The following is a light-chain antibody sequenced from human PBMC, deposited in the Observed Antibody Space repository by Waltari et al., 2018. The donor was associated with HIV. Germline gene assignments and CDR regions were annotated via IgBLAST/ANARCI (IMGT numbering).Light chain of an antibody. Sequence: DIVMTQSPASLAVSLGGRAAINCKASHNLLHSSDNAKHLAWDQQTPGQPLKLLIYEASRRASGVPDRFSGSGSGTDFTLTIGSLQAEDVAVYSCQKYSLLPCTFGAGTKLEIK. J-gene: IGKJ4*01. V-gene: IGKV4-1*01. CDR1: HNLLHSSDNAKH. CDR2: EAS. CDR3: QKYSLLPCT.